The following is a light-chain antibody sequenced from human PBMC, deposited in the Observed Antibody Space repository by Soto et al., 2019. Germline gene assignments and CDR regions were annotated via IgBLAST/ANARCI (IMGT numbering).Light chain of an antibody. CDR3: HQYNNWQTWT. Sequence: EIVMTQSPATLSVSPGERATLSCRAGQNIHTNLAWYQQKFGQAPRLLVYGASIRATGIPARFSGSGSGTEFTLTISSLQSEDFAVYFCHQYNNWQTWTFGQGTKVDIK. V-gene: IGKV3-15*01. CDR1: QNIHTN. J-gene: IGKJ1*01. CDR2: GAS.